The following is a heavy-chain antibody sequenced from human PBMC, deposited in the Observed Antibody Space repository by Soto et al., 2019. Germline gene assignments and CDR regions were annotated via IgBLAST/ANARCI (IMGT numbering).Heavy chain of an antibody. CDR2: INAGNGNT. CDR1: GYTFTSYA. J-gene: IGHJ4*02. Sequence: ASVKVSCKASGYTFTSYAMHWVRQAPGQRLEWMGWINAGNGNTKYSQKYQGRVTITRDTSASTAYMELSSLRSEDTAVYYCARGFYFLVVVAAKTRQVGLHYWGQGTLVTVSS. CDR3: ARGFYFLVVVAAKTRQVGLHY. D-gene: IGHD2-15*01. V-gene: IGHV1-3*01.